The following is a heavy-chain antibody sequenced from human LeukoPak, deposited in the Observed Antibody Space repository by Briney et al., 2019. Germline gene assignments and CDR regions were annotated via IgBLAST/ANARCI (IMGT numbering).Heavy chain of an antibody. V-gene: IGHV4-39*01. CDR3: ARHKDYGGRDAFDI. CDR1: GGSIRSSSAY. D-gene: IGHD4-23*01. CDR2: IFYGGST. Sequence: SETLSLTCTVSGGSIRSSSAYWGWIRQPPGKGLEWIGSIFYGGSTSYNPSLKSRVTTSVDTSKNQFSLEVRYVTAADTAVYFCARHKDYGGRDAFDIWGLGTMVSVSS. J-gene: IGHJ3*02.